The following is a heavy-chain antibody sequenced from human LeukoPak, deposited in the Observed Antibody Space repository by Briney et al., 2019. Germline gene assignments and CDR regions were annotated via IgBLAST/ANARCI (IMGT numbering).Heavy chain of an antibody. CDR3: AGQRITIFGVAMGAFDY. J-gene: IGHJ4*02. CDR1: GYTFTGYY. Sequence: ASVKVSCKASGYTFTGYYMHWVRQAPGQGLEWMGRFNPNSGGTNYAQKFQGRVTMTRDTSISTAYMELSRLRSDDTAVYYCAGQRITIFGVAMGAFDYWGQGTLVTVSS. CDR2: FNPNSGGT. D-gene: IGHD3-3*01. V-gene: IGHV1-2*06.